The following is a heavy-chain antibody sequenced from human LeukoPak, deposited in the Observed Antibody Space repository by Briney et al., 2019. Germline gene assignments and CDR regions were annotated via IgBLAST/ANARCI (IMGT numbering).Heavy chain of an antibody. J-gene: IGHJ4*02. Sequence: GASVKVSCKASGYTFTSYDVNWVRQATGQGLEWMGWMNPNSGNTGYAQKFQGRVTMTRNTSISTAYMELSSLRSEDTAVYYCARGPPKQQGYGHTNYWGQGTLVTVSS. CDR2: MNPNSGNT. CDR3: ARGPPKQQGYGHTNY. CDR1: GYTFTSYD. D-gene: IGHD5-18*01. V-gene: IGHV1-8*01.